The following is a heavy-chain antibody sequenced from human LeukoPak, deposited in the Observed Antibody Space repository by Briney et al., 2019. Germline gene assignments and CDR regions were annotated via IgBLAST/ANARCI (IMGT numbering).Heavy chain of an antibody. J-gene: IGHJ6*02. CDR2: IIPIFGTA. CDR1: GGTFSSYA. D-gene: IGHD3-16*02. V-gene: IGHV1-69*13. Sequence: GASVKVSCKASGGTFSSYAISWVRQAPGQGLEWMGGIIPIFGTANYAQKFQGRVTITADESTSTAYMELSSLRSEDTAVYYCARGELGELSFPQSIYYYYGMDVWGQGTTVTVSS. CDR3: ARGELGELSFPQSIYYYYGMDV.